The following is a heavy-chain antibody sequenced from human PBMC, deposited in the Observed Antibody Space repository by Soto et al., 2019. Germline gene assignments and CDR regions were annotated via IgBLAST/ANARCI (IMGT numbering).Heavy chain of an antibody. CDR1: GFIYTNYA. Sequence: EVQLLDSGGGLVQPGGSLRLSCAASGFIYTNYAMRLVRQAPWEGLEWVSAITRDGTIYYRDSVKGRLTISRDNSKNTVYLQMNSLRAEDTAVYYCVKEAYEGAYGDYWGQGTLVSVSP. D-gene: IGHD3-22*01. J-gene: IGHJ4*02. CDR3: VKEAYEGAYGDY. V-gene: IGHV3-23*01. CDR2: ITRDGTI.